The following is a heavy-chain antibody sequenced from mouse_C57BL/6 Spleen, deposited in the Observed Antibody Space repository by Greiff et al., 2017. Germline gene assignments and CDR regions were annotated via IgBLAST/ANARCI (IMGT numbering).Heavy chain of an antibody. CDR3: ARRAVVAQGLDY. D-gene: IGHD1-1*01. CDR2: LNPYNGGT. V-gene: IGHV1-19*01. J-gene: IGHJ2*01. CDR1: GYTFTDYY. Sequence: EVQLQQSGPVLVKPGASVKMSCKASGYTFTDYYMNWVKQSHGKSLEWIGVLNPYNGGTSYNQKFKGKDKLTVDKSSSAASMELNSLTSEDSAVYYCARRAVVAQGLDYWGQGTTLTVSA.